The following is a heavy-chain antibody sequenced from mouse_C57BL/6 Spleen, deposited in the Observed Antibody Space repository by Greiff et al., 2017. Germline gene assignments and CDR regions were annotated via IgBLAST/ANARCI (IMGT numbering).Heavy chain of an antibody. CDR3: AWKGTRGGAMDY. J-gene: IGHJ4*01. Sequence: EVQLQESGGGLVKPGGSLQLSCAASGFTFSDYGMHWVRQAPEKGLEWVAYISSGSSTIYYADNVKGRFTISKDNSKNNLFLPRTSLRDADTAIYYSAWKGTRGGAMDYWGQGTSVTVSS. V-gene: IGHV5-17*01. CDR2: ISSGSSTI. D-gene: IGHD3-3*01. CDR1: GFTFSDYG.